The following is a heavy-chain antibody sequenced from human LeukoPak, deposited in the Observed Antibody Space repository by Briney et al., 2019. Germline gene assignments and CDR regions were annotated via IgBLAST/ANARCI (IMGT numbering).Heavy chain of an antibody. CDR2: ISGSGGST. CDR3: AILPTSSSWSSHIDY. Sequence: GGSLRLSCADSGFTFSSYAMSWVRQAPGKGLEWVSAISGSGGSTYYADSVKGRFTISRDNSKNTLYLQMNSLRAEDTAVYYCAILPTSSSWSSHIDYWGQGTLVTVSS. CDR1: GFTFSSYA. J-gene: IGHJ4*02. V-gene: IGHV3-23*01. D-gene: IGHD6-13*01.